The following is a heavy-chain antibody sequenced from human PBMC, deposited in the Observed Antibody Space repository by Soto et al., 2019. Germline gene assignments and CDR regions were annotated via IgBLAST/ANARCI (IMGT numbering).Heavy chain of an antibody. CDR1: GYTFNTYD. V-gene: IGHV1-8*01. CDR3: ATVRGDSIAYCDLEY. Sequence: QVQLVQSGAEVKKPGASVKVSCKASGYTFNTYDINWVRQATGQGLEWMGWMNPNSGNTGYVQKFQGRVSMTRNTSTSTAYMELTSLTSEDTAVYYFATVRGDSIAYCDLEYWRQGTLVTVSS. CDR2: MNPNSGNT. D-gene: IGHD2-21*01. J-gene: IGHJ4*02.